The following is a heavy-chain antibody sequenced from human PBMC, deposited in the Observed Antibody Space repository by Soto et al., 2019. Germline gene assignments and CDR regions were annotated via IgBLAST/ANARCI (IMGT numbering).Heavy chain of an antibody. D-gene: IGHD3-9*01. Sequence: PSETLSLTCTVSGGSITSSSHYWGWIRQPPGKGLESVANIYYDGNTYYNPSLESRVTISLDTSKNQFSLRLDSVTAADTAVYYCARRASYDILIFDYWGQGILVTVSS. CDR2: IYYDGNT. J-gene: IGHJ4*02. CDR3: ARRASYDILIFDY. V-gene: IGHV4-39*01. CDR1: GGSITSSSHY.